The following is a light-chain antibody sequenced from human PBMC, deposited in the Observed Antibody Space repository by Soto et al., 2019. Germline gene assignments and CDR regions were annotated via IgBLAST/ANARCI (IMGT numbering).Light chain of an antibody. J-gene: IGKJ2*01. Sequence: ETLLRQPPGTLSLSPGDIATLSCRARQTVGTNAVVWFQQKPGQPPRLVMYQTSARATGIPDRFSGSGSGTDVTLTISRLETEDFAVYYCHQHGSVPYTFGQGTRLEI. V-gene: IGKV3-20*01. CDR2: QTS. CDR3: HQHGSVPYT. CDR1: QTVGTNA.